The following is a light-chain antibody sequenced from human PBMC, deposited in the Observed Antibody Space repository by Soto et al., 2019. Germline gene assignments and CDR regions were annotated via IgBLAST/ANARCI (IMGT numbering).Light chain of an antibody. Sequence: EIVMTQSPATLSVSPGERATLSCRASQSVSSNLAWYQQKPGQTPRLLISAASTRATDIPARFSGSGSGTEFTLTVSSLEPEDFAVYYCQQSSNWGFTFGPGTKVDIK. J-gene: IGKJ3*01. CDR3: QQSSNWGFT. CDR1: QSVSSN. CDR2: AAS. V-gene: IGKV3-15*01.